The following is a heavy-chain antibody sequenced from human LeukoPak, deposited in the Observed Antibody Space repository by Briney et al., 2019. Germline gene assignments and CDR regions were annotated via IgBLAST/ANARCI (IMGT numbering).Heavy chain of an antibody. V-gene: IGHV4-59*01. CDR1: GGSISSYY. CDR3: ARDRGAAAAIDS. CDR2: IYDSGST. Sequence: SETLSLTCTVSGGSISSYYWSWIRQPPGKGLEWIGYIYDSGSTNYNPSLKRRVTISVDTSKNQFSLKLSSVTAADTAVYYCARDRGAAAAIDSWGQGILVTVSS. D-gene: IGHD3-10*01. J-gene: IGHJ4*02.